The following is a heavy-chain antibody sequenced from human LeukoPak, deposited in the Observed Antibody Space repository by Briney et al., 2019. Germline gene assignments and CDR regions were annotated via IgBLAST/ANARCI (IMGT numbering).Heavy chain of an antibody. CDR1: GFTFSSSA. CDR3: AKEGGTGTRFDY. V-gene: IGHV3-23*01. J-gene: IGHJ4*02. Sequence: GESLKISCAASGFTFSSSAMSWVRPAPGKGLYWVSAISGSGTGTYYADSVKGRFTISRDNTKNTLYLQMNSLRAEDTAVYYCAKEGGTGTRFDYWGQGTLVTVSS. D-gene: IGHD1-7*01. CDR2: ISGSGTGT.